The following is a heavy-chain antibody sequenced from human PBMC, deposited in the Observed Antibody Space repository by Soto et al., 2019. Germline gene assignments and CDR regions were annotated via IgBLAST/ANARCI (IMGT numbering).Heavy chain of an antibody. Sequence: GGSLRLSCAASGFTFSSYGMHWVRQAPGKGLEWVAVISYDGSNKYYADSVKGRFTTSRDNSKNTLYLQMNSLRAEDTAVYYCEKEDCYDSSGYKPPYPPYGMGVWGQGNTVTVSS. J-gene: IGHJ6*02. CDR3: EKEDCYDSSGYKPPYPPYGMGV. D-gene: IGHD3-22*01. CDR2: ISYDGSNK. V-gene: IGHV3-30*18. CDR1: GFTFSSYG.